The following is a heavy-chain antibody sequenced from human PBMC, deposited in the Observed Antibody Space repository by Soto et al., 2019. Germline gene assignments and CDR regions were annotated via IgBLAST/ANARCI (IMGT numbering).Heavy chain of an antibody. CDR1: GFNFSDAW. J-gene: IGHJ4*02. V-gene: IGHV3-15*01. CDR2: IKDRDYGGTA. CDR3: TTHDY. Sequence: LVESGGDLVTPGESLRLSCVASGFNFSDAWMTWVREAPGKGLEWVGRIKDRDYGGTADYAASVKGRFTMSRDNSTNMLFLQMNRLKREDPAVYYCTTHDYWAQGTQVTVSS.